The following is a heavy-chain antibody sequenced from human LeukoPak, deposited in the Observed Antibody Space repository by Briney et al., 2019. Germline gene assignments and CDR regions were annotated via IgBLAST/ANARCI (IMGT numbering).Heavy chain of an antibody. CDR1: GFTFKNYA. Sequence: GGSLRLSCAASGFTFKNYAMNWVRQAPGKGLEWISYISSSSGSIYYADSVKGRFTISRDNAKNSLYLQMNSLRDEDTAVYYCARDRGGSGSYSDYWGQGTLVTVSS. CDR2: ISSSSGSI. V-gene: IGHV3-48*02. CDR3: ARDRGGSGSYSDY. J-gene: IGHJ4*02. D-gene: IGHD1-26*01.